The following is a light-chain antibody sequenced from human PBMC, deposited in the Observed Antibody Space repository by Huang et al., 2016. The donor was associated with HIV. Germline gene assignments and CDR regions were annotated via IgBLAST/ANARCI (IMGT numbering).Light chain of an antibody. V-gene: IGKV1-39*01. Sequence: DIQMTQSPSSLSASVGDRVTITCRASQTISSYLSWYQQNPGKAPKLLSYSSSSLRSGVPSRFSGSGSGTDFTLTISTLQREDFATYYCQQTYTIPLTFGGGTKVEVK. J-gene: IGKJ4*01. CDR3: QQTYTIPLT. CDR2: SSS. CDR1: QTISSY.